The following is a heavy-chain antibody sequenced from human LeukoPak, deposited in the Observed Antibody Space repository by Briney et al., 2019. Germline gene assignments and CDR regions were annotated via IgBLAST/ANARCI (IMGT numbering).Heavy chain of an antibody. J-gene: IGHJ4*02. CDR2: IYTSGTT. CDR1: GGSISSGSYY. V-gene: IGHV4-61*02. CDR3: ARLSTVTTSFDY. D-gene: IGHD4-17*01. Sequence: SETLSLTCTVSGGSISSGSYYWSWIRQPAGKGLEWIGRIYTSGTTHYNPSLKSRVTMSVDTSKNQFSLKLSSVTAADTAVYYCARLSTVTTSFDYWGQGTLVTVSS.